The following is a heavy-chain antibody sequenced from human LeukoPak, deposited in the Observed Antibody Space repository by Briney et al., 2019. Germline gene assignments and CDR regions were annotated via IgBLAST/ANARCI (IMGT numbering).Heavy chain of an antibody. Sequence: SETLSLTCTVSGGSISSYYWSWIRQPPGKGLEWIGYIYYSGSTNYNPSLKSRVTISVDTSKNQFSLKLSSVTAADTAVYYCARRGIAAPPAVDYFDYWGQGTLVTVSS. CDR1: GGSISSYY. D-gene: IGHD6-6*01. CDR3: ARRGIAAPPAVDYFDY. J-gene: IGHJ4*02. CDR2: IYYSGST. V-gene: IGHV4-59*08.